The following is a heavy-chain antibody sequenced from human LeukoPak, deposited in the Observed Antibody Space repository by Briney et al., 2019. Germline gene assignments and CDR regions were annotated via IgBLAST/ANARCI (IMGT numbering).Heavy chain of an antibody. CDR1: GFTFSSYA. CDR3: ARDESLIAAAGSPLDY. V-gene: IGHV3-30*04. D-gene: IGHD6-13*01. J-gene: IGHJ4*02. Sequence: PGRSLRLSCAASGFTFSSYAMHWVRQAPGKGLEWVAVISYDGSNKYYADSVKGRFTISRDNSKNTLYLQMNSLRAGDTAVYYCARDESLIAAAGSPLDYWGQGTLVTVSS. CDR2: ISYDGSNK.